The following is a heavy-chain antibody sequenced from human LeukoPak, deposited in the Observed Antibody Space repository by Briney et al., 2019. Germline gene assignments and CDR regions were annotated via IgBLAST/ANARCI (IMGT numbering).Heavy chain of an antibody. CDR1: GYSISSNYY. Sequence: SETLSLTCTVTGYSISSNYYWSWVRQPPGRRLEWIATIHHSGRTFYNPSLKSRVTISVGTSKNQFSLKLNSVTAADAAIYYCTADRGSGNYYDFWGQGALVTVSS. J-gene: IGHJ4*02. CDR2: IHHSGRT. CDR3: TADRGSGNYYDF. V-gene: IGHV4-38-2*02. D-gene: IGHD3-10*01.